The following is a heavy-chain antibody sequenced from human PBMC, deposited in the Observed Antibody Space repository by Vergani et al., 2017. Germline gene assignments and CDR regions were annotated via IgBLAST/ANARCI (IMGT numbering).Heavy chain of an antibody. CDR1: GGSISSGGYY. J-gene: IGHJ6*03. D-gene: IGHD2-15*01. CDR2: IYTSGST. V-gene: IGHV4-61*02. CDR3: ARVVAATPVSVYYYYYYMDV. Sequence: QLQLQESGPGLVKPSETLSLTCTVSGGSISSGGYYWSWIRQHQGKGLEWIGRIYTSGSTNYNPSLKSRVTMSVDTSKNQFSLKLSSVTAADTAVYYCARVVAATPVSVYYYYYYMDVWGKGTTVTVSS.